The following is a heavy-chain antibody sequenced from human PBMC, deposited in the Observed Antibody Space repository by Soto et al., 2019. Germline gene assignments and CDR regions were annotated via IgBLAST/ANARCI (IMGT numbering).Heavy chain of an antibody. J-gene: IGHJ6*03. CDR3: ARDSSWYCSSTSCPNYYMDV. CDR2: INHSGST. D-gene: IGHD2-2*01. V-gene: IGHV4-34*01. CDR1: GGSFSGYY. Sequence: PSETLSLTCAVYGGSFSGYYWSWIRQPPGKGLEWIGEINHSGSTNYNPSLKSRVTISVDTSKNQFSLKLSSVTAADTAVYYCARDSSWYCSSTSCPNYYMDVWGKGTTVTVSS.